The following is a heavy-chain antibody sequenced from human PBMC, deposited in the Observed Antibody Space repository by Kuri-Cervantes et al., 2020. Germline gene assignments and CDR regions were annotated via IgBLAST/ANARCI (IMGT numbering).Heavy chain of an antibody. D-gene: IGHD3-10*01. V-gene: IGHV4-61*08. Sequence: GSLRLSCTVSGGSVSSGGYYWSWIRQPPGKGLEWIGYIYYSGSTNYNPSLKNRITISVDTSKNQFSLKLSSVTAADTAVYYCARVGTRYSGWGQGTLVTVSS. CDR3: ARVGTRYSG. CDR2: IYYSGST. CDR1: GGSVSSGGYY. J-gene: IGHJ4*02.